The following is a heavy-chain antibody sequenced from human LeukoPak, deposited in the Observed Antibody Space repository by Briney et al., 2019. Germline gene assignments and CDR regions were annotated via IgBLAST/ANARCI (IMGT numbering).Heavy chain of an antibody. Sequence: PGGSLRLSCAASGFTFSNYWMSWVRQAPGKGLEWVANINQDGSVKYYVDSVKGRFTISRDNAKNSVYLQVDSPRAEDTAVYCCARIGYSSSSFDYWGKGSLVTVSS. CDR3: ARIGYSSSSFDY. CDR2: INQDGSVK. D-gene: IGHD6-6*01. V-gene: IGHV3-7*01. J-gene: IGHJ4*02. CDR1: GFTFSNYW.